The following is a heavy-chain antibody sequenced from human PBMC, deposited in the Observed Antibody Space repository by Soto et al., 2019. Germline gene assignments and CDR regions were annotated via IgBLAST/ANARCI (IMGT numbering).Heavy chain of an antibody. J-gene: IGHJ4*02. CDR1: GFIFSSYS. Sequence: QPGGSLRLSCAASGFIFSSYSMNWVRQAPGKGLEWVSYIGSSTTIIYYADSVKGRFTISRDNAKNSLYLQMNSLRDEDTAVYYCARDRVPKYSSGWYDYWGQGTLVTVSS. CDR2: IGSSTTII. V-gene: IGHV3-48*02. CDR3: ARDRVPKYSSGWYDY. D-gene: IGHD6-19*01.